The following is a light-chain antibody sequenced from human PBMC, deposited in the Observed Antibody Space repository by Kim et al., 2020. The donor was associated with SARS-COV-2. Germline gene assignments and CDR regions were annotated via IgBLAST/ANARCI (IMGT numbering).Light chain of an antibody. CDR2: KAS. CDR1: QSISSW. J-gene: IGKJ1*01. Sequence: DIQMTQSPSTLSASVGDRVTITCRASQSISSWLAWYQQKPGKAPKLLIYKASNLETGVPSRFSGSGSGTEFTLTIISLQSDDFATYYCQHYNSYPWTFDQGTKVDIK. CDR3: QHYNSYPWT. V-gene: IGKV1-5*03.